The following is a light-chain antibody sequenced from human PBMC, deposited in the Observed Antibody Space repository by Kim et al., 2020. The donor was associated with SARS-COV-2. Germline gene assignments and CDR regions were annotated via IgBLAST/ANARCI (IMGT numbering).Light chain of an antibody. Sequence: SSLGDRVTITCRASQGISSSLAWYQQKPGLAPKVLIYSASTLQSGVPSRFSGSGSGTDFTLTISSLQPEDFATYYCQQLSSYPLTFGGGTKVDIK. CDR3: QQLSSYPLT. CDR1: QGISSS. V-gene: IGKV1-9*01. J-gene: IGKJ4*01. CDR2: SAS.